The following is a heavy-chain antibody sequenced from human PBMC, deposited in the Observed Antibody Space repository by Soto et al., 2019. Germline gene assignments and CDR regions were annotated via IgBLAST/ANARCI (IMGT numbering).Heavy chain of an antibody. Sequence: QVQLQQWGAGLLKPSETLSLTCAVYGRSFSGYYWSWIRQPPGKGLEWIGEINHSGSTNYNPSLKSRVTISVDTSKNHFSLNLSSLTAAGTAVYYCARAYGGDVFDYWGQGTLVTVSS. V-gene: IGHV4-34*01. D-gene: IGHD2-21*01. CDR1: GRSFSGYY. CDR2: INHSGST. CDR3: ARAYGGDVFDY. J-gene: IGHJ4*02.